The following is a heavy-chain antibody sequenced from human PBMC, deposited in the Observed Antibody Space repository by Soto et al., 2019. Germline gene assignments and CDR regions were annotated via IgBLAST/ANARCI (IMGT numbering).Heavy chain of an antibody. J-gene: IGHJ5*02. CDR3: ARYLGTVTTRCFDP. CDR2: ISAYNGNT. V-gene: IGHV1-18*01. D-gene: IGHD4-17*01. CDR1: GYTFTSYG. Sequence: GASVKVSCKASGYTFTSYGISWVRQAPGQGLEWMGWISAYNGNTNYAQKLQGRVTMTTDTSTSTAYMELRSLRSDDTAVYYRARYLGTVTTRCFDPWGQGTLVTVSS.